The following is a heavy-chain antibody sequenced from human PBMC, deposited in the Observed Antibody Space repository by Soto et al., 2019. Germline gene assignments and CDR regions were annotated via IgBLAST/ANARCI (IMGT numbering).Heavy chain of an antibody. CDR3: AKDPVGYCSGGSCQNWFDP. D-gene: IGHD2-15*01. CDR1: GFTFSSYG. Sequence: QVQLVESGGGVVQPGRSLRLSCAASGFTFSSYGMHWVRQAPGKGLEWVAVISYDGSNKYYADSVKGRFTISRDNSKNTLYRQMNSLRAEDTAVYYCAKDPVGYCSGGSCQNWFDPWGQGTLVTVSS. V-gene: IGHV3-30*18. CDR2: ISYDGSNK. J-gene: IGHJ5*02.